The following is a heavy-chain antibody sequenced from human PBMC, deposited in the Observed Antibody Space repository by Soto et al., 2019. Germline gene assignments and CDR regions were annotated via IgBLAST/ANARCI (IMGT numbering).Heavy chain of an antibody. CDR2: IIPIFGTA. CDR3: ARGVMAGYDSSGYYRPFFDY. CDR1: GGTFSSYA. V-gene: IGHV1-69*13. D-gene: IGHD3-22*01. J-gene: IGHJ4*02. Sequence: SVKVSCKASGGTFSSYAISWVRQAPGQGLEWLGGIIPIFGTANYAQKFQGRVTITADESTSTAYMELSSLRSEDTAVYYCARGVMAGYDSSGYYRPFFDYWGQGTLVTVSS.